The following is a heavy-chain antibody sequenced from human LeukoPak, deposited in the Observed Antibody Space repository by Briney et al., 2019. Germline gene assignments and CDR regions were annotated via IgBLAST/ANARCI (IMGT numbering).Heavy chain of an antibody. V-gene: IGHV3-30*04. Sequence: PGGSLRLSCAASGFTFSSYAMHWVRQAPGKGLEWVAVISYDGSNKYYADSVKGRFTISRDNSKNTLYLQMNSLRAEDTAVYYCAREITPLSIVNWFDPWGQGTLVTVSS. D-gene: IGHD1-14*01. CDR3: AREITPLSIVNWFDP. CDR2: ISYDGSNK. CDR1: GFTFSSYA. J-gene: IGHJ5*02.